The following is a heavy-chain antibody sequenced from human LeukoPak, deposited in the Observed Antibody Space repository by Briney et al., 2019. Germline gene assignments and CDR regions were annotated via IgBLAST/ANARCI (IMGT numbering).Heavy chain of an antibody. D-gene: IGHD3-10*01. V-gene: IGHV3-66*01. CDR1: GFTVSSNY. Sequence: TGGSLRLSCAASGFTVSSNYMSWVRQAPGKGLEWVSVIYSGGSTYYADSVKGRFTISRDNSKNTLYLQMNSLRAEDTAVYYCTKDLQWFGELSVGAFDIWGQGTMVTVSS. J-gene: IGHJ3*02. CDR3: TKDLQWFGELSVGAFDI. CDR2: IYSGGST.